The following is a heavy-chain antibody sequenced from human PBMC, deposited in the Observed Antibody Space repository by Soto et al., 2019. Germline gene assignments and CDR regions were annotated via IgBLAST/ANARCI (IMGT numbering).Heavy chain of an antibody. Sequence: QVQLQESGPGLVKPSGTLSLTCAVSSGSISSSNWWSWVRQPPGKGLEWIGEIYHRGSTNYNPSLKSRVTISVDKSKNQFSLKLSSVTAADTAVYYCARVCSGGSCYGAFDIWGQGTMVTVSS. V-gene: IGHV4-4*02. CDR3: ARVCSGGSCYGAFDI. D-gene: IGHD2-15*01. CDR1: SGSISSSNW. CDR2: IYHRGST. J-gene: IGHJ3*02.